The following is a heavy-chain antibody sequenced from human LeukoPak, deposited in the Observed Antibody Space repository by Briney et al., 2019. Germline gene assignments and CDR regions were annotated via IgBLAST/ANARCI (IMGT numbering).Heavy chain of an antibody. J-gene: IGHJ5*01. CDR3: ARDNWVDC. CDR1: GFTFDDYA. Sequence: GGSLRLSCAASGFTFDDYAMHWVRQPPGKGLEWVSGISWNSGSIGYADSVKGRFTISRDNAKNSLYLQMNSLKVEDTARYYCARDNWVDCWGQGTLVTVSS. CDR2: ISWNSGSI. V-gene: IGHV3-9*01.